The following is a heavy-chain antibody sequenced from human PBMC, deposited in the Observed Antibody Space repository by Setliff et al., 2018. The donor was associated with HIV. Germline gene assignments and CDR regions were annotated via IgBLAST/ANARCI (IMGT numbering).Heavy chain of an antibody. Sequence: SETLSLTCAVYGGSFSGYYWSWIRQPPGKGLEWIGEINHSGSTNYNPSLKSRVTISVDKSKKQFSLKLSSVTAADTAVYYCARVPYSSSWGTFDYWGQGTLVTVSS. CDR3: ARVPYSSSWGTFDY. CDR2: INHSGST. CDR1: GGSFSGYY. D-gene: IGHD6-6*01. V-gene: IGHV4-34*01. J-gene: IGHJ4*02.